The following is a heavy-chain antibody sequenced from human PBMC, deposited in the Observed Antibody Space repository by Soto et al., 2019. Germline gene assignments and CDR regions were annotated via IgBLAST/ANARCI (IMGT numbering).Heavy chain of an antibody. CDR2: ISYDGSNK. CDR1: GFTFSSYA. Sequence: QVQLVESGGGVVQPGRSLRLSCAASGFTFSSYAMHWVRQAPGKGLEWVAVISYDGSNKYYADSVKGRFTISRDNSKNTLYLQMNSLRAEDTAVYYCARGLSGWSTSDYWSQGTLLTVSS. D-gene: IGHD6-19*01. J-gene: IGHJ4*02. V-gene: IGHV3-30-3*01. CDR3: ARGLSGWSTSDY.